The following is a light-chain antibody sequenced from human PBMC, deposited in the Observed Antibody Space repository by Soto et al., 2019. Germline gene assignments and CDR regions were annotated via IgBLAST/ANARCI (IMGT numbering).Light chain of an antibody. Sequence: QSVLTQPASVSGSPGQSITISCTGTSSDVGGYNYVSWYQQHPGKAPKLMIYEVSNRPSRVSNRFSGSKSGNTASLTISGLQAEDEADYYCSSYTSSSTLYVFGTGTKVTVL. J-gene: IGLJ1*01. CDR3: SSYTSSSTLYV. CDR2: EVS. CDR1: SSDVGGYNY. V-gene: IGLV2-14*01.